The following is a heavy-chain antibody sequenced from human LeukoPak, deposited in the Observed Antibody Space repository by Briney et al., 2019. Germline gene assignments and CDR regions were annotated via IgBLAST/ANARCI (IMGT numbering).Heavy chain of an antibody. D-gene: IGHD3-9*01. CDR3: ARSWSAGNYGNFDY. CDR2: ISSSGST. V-gene: IGHV4-61*01. J-gene: IGHJ4*02. CDR1: GGSVSGGNYY. Sequence: PSETLSLTCAVSGGSVSGGNYYWSWIRQPPGKGLEWIGFISSSGSTSYNPSLKSRVTMSLDTSKNQFSLKLSSVTAADTAVYYCARSWSAGNYGNFDYWGQGTLVTASS.